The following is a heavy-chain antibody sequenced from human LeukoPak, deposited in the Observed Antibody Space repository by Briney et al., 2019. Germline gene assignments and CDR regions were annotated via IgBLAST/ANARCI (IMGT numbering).Heavy chain of an antibody. Sequence: PGGSLRLSCAASGFTFSSYEMNWVRQAPGKGLEWVSYISSSGSTIYYADSVKGRFTISRDNAKNSLYLQMNSLRADDTAVYYCARGRQRRDFWSLGYFDYWGQGTLVTVSS. D-gene: IGHD3-3*01. J-gene: IGHJ4*02. CDR1: GFTFSSYE. CDR2: ISSSGSTI. CDR3: ARGRQRRDFWSLGYFDY. V-gene: IGHV3-48*03.